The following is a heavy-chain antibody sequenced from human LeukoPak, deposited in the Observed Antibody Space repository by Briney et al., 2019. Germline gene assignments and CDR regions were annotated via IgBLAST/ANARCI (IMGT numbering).Heavy chain of an antibody. CDR2: INHSGST. J-gene: IGHJ5*02. Sequence: SETLSLTCAVYGGSFSGYYWSWIRQPPGKGLEWIGEINHSGSTNYNPSLKSRVTISVDTSKNQFSLKLSSVTAADTAVYYCARSLVVPAAISTHRKKNWFDPWGQGTLVTVSS. D-gene: IGHD2-2*02. CDR1: GGSFSGYY. V-gene: IGHV4-34*01. CDR3: ARSLVVPAAISTHRKKNWFDP.